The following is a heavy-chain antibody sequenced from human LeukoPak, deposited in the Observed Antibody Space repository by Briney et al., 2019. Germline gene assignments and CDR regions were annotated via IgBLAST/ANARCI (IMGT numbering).Heavy chain of an antibody. J-gene: IGHJ4*02. D-gene: IGHD1-26*01. V-gene: IGHV3-48*02. Sequence: GGSLRLSCAASGFTFSSYSMNWVRQAPGKGLEWISYISSSSSTIYYADSVKGRFTISRDNAKNSLYLQMNSLRDEDTAVYYCARDTSEWELLSFTDWGQGTLVTVSS. CDR2: ISSSSSTI. CDR1: GFTFSSYS. CDR3: ARDTSEWELLSFTD.